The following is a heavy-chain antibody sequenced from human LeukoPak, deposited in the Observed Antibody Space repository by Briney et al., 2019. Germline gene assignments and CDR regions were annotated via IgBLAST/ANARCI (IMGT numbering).Heavy chain of an antibody. CDR2: ISSSSSTI. CDR1: GLTVSSYS. D-gene: IGHD4-17*01. CDR3: ARDDDYDDHNTFDM. Sequence: GGSLRLSCAASGLTVSSYSMNWVRQAPGKGLEWVSYISSSSSTIYYADSVKGRFTISRDNAKNSLCLQMNSLRAEDTAVYYCARDDDYDDHNTFDMWGHGTMVTVSS. V-gene: IGHV3-48*01. J-gene: IGHJ3*02.